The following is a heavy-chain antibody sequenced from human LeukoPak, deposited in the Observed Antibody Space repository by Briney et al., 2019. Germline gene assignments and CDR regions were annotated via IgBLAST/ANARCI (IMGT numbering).Heavy chain of an antibody. Sequence: PSETLSLTCTVSGGSISSYYWHWIRQPPGKGLEWIGSIYYSGSTYYNPSLKSRVTISVDTSKNQFSLKLSSVTAADTAVYYCARTIVATGEIDYWGQGTLVTVSS. J-gene: IGHJ4*02. CDR1: GGSISSYY. V-gene: IGHV4-39*01. CDR2: IYYSGST. D-gene: IGHD5-12*01. CDR3: ARTIVATGEIDY.